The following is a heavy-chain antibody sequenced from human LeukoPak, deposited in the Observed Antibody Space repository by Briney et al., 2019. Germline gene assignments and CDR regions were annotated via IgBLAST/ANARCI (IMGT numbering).Heavy chain of an antibody. V-gene: IGHV1-8*01. CDR2: MNPNSGNT. D-gene: IGHD6-19*01. CDR3: ARVVREGSSWYSSGWYSRAEPTFDY. Sequence: GASVKVSCKASGYTFTSYDINWVRQATGQGLEWMGWMNPNSGNTGYAQKFQGRVTMTRNTSISTAYMELSSLRSEDTAVYYCARVVREGSSWYSSGWYSRAEPTFDYWGQGTLVTVSS. CDR1: GYTFTSYD. J-gene: IGHJ4*02.